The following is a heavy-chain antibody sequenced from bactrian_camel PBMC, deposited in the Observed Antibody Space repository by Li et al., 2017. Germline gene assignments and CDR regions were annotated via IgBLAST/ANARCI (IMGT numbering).Heavy chain of an antibody. Sequence: VQLVESGGGSVQPGGSLRLSCAASGFTFDRSGMNWVRRVPGKGLEWVSGVSNGGGATYYRDSVKGRFTLSQPNAKTTFLLRINSLKPEDSGLYYCAMARDPDYTGSWCMLDRGWADSAFWGQGTQVNV. CDR3: AMARDPDYTGSWCMLDRGWADSAF. D-gene: IGHD4*01. V-gene: IGHV3S40*01. J-gene: IGHJ6*01. CDR1: GFTFDRSG. CDR2: VSNGGGAT.